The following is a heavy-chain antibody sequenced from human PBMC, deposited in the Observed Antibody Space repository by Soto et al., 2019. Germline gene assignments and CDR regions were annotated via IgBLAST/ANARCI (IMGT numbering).Heavy chain of an antibody. V-gene: IGHV1-18*01. Sequence: QVHLVQSGAEVKKPGASVKVSCKGSGYAFTTYGITWVRQAPGQVLEWMGWISAHNGNTNYAQKLQGRVTVTRDTSTSTAYMELRGLRSDDTAVYYCARGRYGDYWGQGALVTVSS. CDR2: ISAHNGNT. J-gene: IGHJ4*02. CDR3: ARGRYGDY. CDR1: GYAFTTYG. D-gene: IGHD1-1*01.